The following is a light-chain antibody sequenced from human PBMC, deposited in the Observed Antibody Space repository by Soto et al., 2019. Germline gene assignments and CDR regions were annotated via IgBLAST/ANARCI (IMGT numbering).Light chain of an antibody. CDR3: AAWDDTLNGHVV. Sequence: QSVLTQPPSASGTPGQRVTISCSGSSSNIGSNSANWYQQLLGTAPKLVMYSTNQRPSGVPDRFSGSKSGTSASLAISDLQSEDEADYYCAAWDDTLNGHVVFGGGTQLTVL. V-gene: IGLV1-44*01. J-gene: IGLJ2*01. CDR2: STN. CDR1: SSNIGSNS.